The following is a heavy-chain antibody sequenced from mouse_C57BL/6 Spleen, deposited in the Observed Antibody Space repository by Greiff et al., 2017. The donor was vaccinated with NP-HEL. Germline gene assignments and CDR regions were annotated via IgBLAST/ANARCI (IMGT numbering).Heavy chain of an antibody. CDR2: IDPEDGAT. J-gene: IGHJ2*01. D-gene: IGHD3-2*01. CDR1: GFNIKAYY. V-gene: IGHV14-2*01. CDR3: ARGIDSPYYFDY. Sequence: EVQLQQSGAELVKPGASVKLSCTASGFNIKAYYMHWVKQRTEQGLEWIGRIDPEDGATKYAPKFQGKATITADTSSNTAYLQLSSLTSEDTAVYYGARGIDSPYYFDYWGQGTTLTVSS.